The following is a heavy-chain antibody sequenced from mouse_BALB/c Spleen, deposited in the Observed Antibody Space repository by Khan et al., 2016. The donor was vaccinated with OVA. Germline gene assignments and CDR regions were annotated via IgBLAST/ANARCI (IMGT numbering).Heavy chain of an antibody. D-gene: IGHD1-1*01. J-gene: IGHJ2*01. CDR1: GFTFTSYG. CDR3: ATSYFYGYYFEY. V-gene: IGHV5-17*02. CDR2: ISSDSSTI. Sequence: EVQLQESGGGLVQPGGSRKLSCAASGFTFTSYGMHWIRQAPEKGLEWVAYISSDSSTIYYADTVKGRFTISRDNPKNTLFLQMTSLRSGDTAMYFCATSYFYGYYFEYWGQGTTLTVSS.